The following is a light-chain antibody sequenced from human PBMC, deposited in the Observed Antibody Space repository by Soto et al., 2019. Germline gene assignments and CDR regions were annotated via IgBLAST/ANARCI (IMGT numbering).Light chain of an antibody. J-gene: IGKJ5*01. Sequence: EIVLTQSPATLSLSPGERATLSCRASPSVTTYLAWYQQKPGQAPRRVIYGAFNRATGIPARFSGSGSGTDFTLTISSLEPEDFAVYYFQQRNIWPPVTFGQGTRLEL. CDR3: QQRNIWPPVT. CDR2: GAF. CDR1: PSVTTY. V-gene: IGKV3-11*01.